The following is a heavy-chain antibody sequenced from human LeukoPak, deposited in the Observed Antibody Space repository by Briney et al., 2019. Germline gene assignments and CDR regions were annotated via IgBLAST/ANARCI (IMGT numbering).Heavy chain of an antibody. CDR2: IKPNSGGT. Sequence: ASVKVSCKASGYTFTGYYMHWVRQAPGQGLEWMGWIKPNSGGTNYAQKFQGRVTMTRDTSISTAYMELSRLRSDDTAVYYCARDQVAPAAFPDAFDIWGQGTMVTVSS. CDR1: GYTFTGYY. J-gene: IGHJ3*02. CDR3: ARDQVAPAAFPDAFDI. V-gene: IGHV1-2*02. D-gene: IGHD2-2*01.